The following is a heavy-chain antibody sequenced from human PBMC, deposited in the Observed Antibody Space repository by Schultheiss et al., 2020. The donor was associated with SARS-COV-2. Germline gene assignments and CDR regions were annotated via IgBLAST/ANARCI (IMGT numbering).Heavy chain of an antibody. CDR2: ISSSSSYT. D-gene: IGHD6-19*01. CDR3: ARDQGGWSDYYGMDV. CDR1: GFTFSDYY. J-gene: IGHJ6*02. V-gene: IGHV3-11*06. Sequence: GGSLRLSCAASGFTFSDYYMSWIRQAPGKGLEWVSYISSSSSYTNYADSVKGRYTISRDNAKNSLYLQMNSLRAEDTALYYCARDQGGWSDYYGMDVWGQGTTVTVSS.